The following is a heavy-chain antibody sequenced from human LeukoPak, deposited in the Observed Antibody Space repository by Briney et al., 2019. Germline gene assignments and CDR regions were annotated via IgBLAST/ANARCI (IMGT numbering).Heavy chain of an antibody. CDR1: GGSISSYY. D-gene: IGHD3-9*01. V-gene: IGHV4-59*01. J-gene: IGHJ3*02. Sequence: PSETLSLTCTVSGGSISSYYWSWIRQPPGKGLEWIGYIYYSGSTNYNPSLKSRVTISVDTSKNQFSLKLSSVTAADTAVYYCASHVLRYFDWPWHAFDIWGQGTMVTVSS. CDR3: ASHVLRYFDWPWHAFDI. CDR2: IYYSGST.